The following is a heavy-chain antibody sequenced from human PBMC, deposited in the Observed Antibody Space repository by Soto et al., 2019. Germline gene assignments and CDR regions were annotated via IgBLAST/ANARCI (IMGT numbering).Heavy chain of an antibody. V-gene: IGHV1-2*04. D-gene: IGHD2-8*01. CDR2: INPKRGGT. CDR1: GYRFTDYH. Sequence: XSVKVACEASGYRFTDYHIHWVRHAPGQGLEWLGRINPKRGGTSTAQKFQGWVTMTRDRSISAVYMELTRLRSDDTAVYFCARGHSTDCSNGVCSFFYNHEMDVWGQGTTVTAP. J-gene: IGHJ6*02. CDR3: ARGHSTDCSNGVCSFFYNHEMDV.